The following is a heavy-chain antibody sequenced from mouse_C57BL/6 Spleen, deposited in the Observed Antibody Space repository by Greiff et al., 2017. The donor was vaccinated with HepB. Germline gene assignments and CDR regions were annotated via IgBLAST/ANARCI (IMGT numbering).Heavy chain of an antibody. D-gene: IGHD3-3*01. CDR1: GYTFTSYW. CDR2: IHPNSGST. J-gene: IGHJ2*01. CDR3: ARGVRRDYFDY. V-gene: IGHV1-64*01. Sequence: QVQLQQSGAELVKPGASVKLSCKASGYTFTSYWMHWVKQRPGQGLEWIGMIHPNSGSTNYNEKFKSKATLTVDKSSSTAYMQLSSLTSEDSAVYYCARGVRRDYFDYWGQGTTLTVSS.